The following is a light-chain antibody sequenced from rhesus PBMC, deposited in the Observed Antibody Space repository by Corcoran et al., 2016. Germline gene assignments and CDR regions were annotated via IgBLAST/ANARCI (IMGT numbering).Light chain of an antibody. CDR1: QGIRDY. CDR2: AAS. CDR3: IQDYRNPYS. V-gene: IGKV1-36*02. J-gene: IGKJ2*01. Sequence: DIQMTQSPSSLSASVGDRVTITCRASQGIRDYLSWYQQKPGEPPKRLIYAASSLESGAPSRFSGSGCWTDFTLNISSLQPEIFAAYCCIQDYRNPYSFGQGTKVEIK.